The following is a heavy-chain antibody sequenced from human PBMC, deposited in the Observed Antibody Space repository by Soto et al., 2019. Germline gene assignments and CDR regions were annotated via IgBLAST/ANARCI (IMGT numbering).Heavy chain of an antibody. CDR3: ALAFRGSGSYTGDSFDS. CDR1: GFSLSTIGGA. J-gene: IGHJ5*01. CDR2: VFWDDDK. V-gene: IGHV2-5*02. Sequence: QITLKESGPTLVKPTQTLTLTCSFSGFSLSTIGGAVGWIRQPPGKALEFLALVFWDDDKRYNPSLKTRLTLAQDPSKNQVVLTMANMDPVDTASYSCALAFRGSGSYTGDSFDSWGQGTLVIVSS. D-gene: IGHD3-10*01.